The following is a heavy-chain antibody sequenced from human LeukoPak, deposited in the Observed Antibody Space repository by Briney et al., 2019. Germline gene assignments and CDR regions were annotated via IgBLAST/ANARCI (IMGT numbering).Heavy chain of an antibody. CDR2: INWNGGST. Sequence: GGSLRLSCAASGFTFDDYGMSWLRQAPGKGLEWVSGINWNGGSTGYADSVKGRFTISRDNAKNSLYLQMNSLRAEDTALYYCARGGYYDSRYYFDYWGQGTLVTVSS. V-gene: IGHV3-20*04. CDR1: GFTFDDYG. J-gene: IGHJ4*02. CDR3: ARGGYYDSRYYFDY. D-gene: IGHD3-22*01.